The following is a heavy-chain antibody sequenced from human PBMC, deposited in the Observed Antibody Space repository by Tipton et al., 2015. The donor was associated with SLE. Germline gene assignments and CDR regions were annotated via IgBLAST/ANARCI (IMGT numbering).Heavy chain of an antibody. Sequence: GSLRLSCAASGFTVSSNYMTWVRQAPGKGLEWVANINQDGSEKYYVDSVRGRFTISRDNAKNSLYLQMNSLRAGDTAVYYCARFEATVTRSNYYYYGMDVWGQGTTVTVSS. CDR3: ARFEATVTRSNYYYYGMDV. V-gene: IGHV3-7*01. CDR1: GFTVSSNY. J-gene: IGHJ6*02. CDR2: INQDGSEK. D-gene: IGHD4-17*01.